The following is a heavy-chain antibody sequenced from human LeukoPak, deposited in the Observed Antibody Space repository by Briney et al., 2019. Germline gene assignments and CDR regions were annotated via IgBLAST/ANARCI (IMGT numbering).Heavy chain of an antibody. CDR2: INHSGST. CDR1: GGSFSDYY. CDR3: AMTTRYSYAFDI. J-gene: IGHJ3*02. Sequence: SETLSLTCAVYGGSFSDYYWSWIRQPPGKGLEWIGEINHSGSTNYNPSLKSRVTISVDTSKNLFSLKLSSVTAADTAVYYCAMTTRYSYAFDIWGQGTMVTVSS. D-gene: IGHD5-18*01. V-gene: IGHV4-34*01.